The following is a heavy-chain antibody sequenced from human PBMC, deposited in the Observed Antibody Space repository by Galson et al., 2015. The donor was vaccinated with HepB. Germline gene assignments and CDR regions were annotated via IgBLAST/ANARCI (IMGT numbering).Heavy chain of an antibody. CDR2: ISYDGSNK. D-gene: IGHD3-22*01. V-gene: IGHV3-30*04. J-gene: IGHJ3*02. CDR1: GFTFSSYA. Sequence: SLRLSCAASGFTFSSYAMHWVRQAPGKGLEWVAVISYDGSNKYYADSVKGRFTISRDNSKNTLYLQMNSLRAEDTAVYYCAREKWDMIPPGVFDIWGQGTMVTVSS. CDR3: AREKWDMIPPGVFDI.